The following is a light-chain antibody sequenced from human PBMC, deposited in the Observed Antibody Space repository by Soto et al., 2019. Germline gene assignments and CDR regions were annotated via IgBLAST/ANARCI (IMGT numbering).Light chain of an antibody. Sequence: IVLTQSPGTQSLSPGERATLSCRASQSVTNSYLTWYQQKPGQAPRLLIYAASIRATGIPDRFSGSGSGRDFTLTISRLEPEDSAVYYCQQYGSSPGTFVQGTKVEIK. CDR2: AAS. J-gene: IGKJ1*01. CDR3: QQYGSSPGT. CDR1: QSVTNSY. V-gene: IGKV3-20*01.